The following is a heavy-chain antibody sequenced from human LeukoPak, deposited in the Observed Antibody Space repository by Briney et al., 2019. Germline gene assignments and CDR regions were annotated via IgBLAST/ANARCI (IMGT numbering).Heavy chain of an antibody. Sequence: KPSETLSLTCTVSGGPNSGSSYYWGWIRQPPGKGLEWIGSIYYSGSTYYNPSLKSRVTISVDTSKNQFSLKLNSVTAADMAVYYCARQGYSGTWYSADLWGQGTLVTVSS. CDR2: IYYSGST. D-gene: IGHD6-13*01. CDR1: GGPNSGSSYY. J-gene: IGHJ5*02. V-gene: IGHV4-39*01. CDR3: ARQGYSGTWYSADL.